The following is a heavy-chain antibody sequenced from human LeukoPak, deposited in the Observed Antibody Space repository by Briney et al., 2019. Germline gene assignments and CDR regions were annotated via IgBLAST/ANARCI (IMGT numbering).Heavy chain of an antibody. V-gene: IGHV3-23*01. J-gene: IGHJ4*02. D-gene: IGHD3-10*01. CDR3: AVRGVTYAFDY. CDR1: GFTFSNYP. CDR2: FSTSGGNT. Sequence: AGSLRLSCAASGFTFSNYPMNWVRQAPGKGLEWVSGFSTSGGNTYCADSVKGRFTISRDNSKNTVYLQMNSLRADDTAVYYCAVRGVTYAFDYWGQGTLVTVSS.